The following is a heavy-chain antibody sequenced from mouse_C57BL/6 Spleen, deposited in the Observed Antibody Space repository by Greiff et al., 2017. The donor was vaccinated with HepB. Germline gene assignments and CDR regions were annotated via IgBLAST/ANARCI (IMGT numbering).Heavy chain of an antibody. CDR1: GFTFSDYY. CDR3: AREDGYYWYFDV. D-gene: IGHD2-3*01. CDR2: INYDGSST. J-gene: IGHJ1*03. Sequence: EVKLVESEGGLVQPGSSMKLSCTASGFTFSDYYMAWVRQVPEKGLEWVANINYDGSSTYYLDSLKSRFIISRDNAKNILYLQMSRLKSEDTATYYCAREDGYYWYFDVWGTGTTVTVSS. V-gene: IGHV5-16*01.